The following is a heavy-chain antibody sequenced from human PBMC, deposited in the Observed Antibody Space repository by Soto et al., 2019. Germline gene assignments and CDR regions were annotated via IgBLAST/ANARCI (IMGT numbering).Heavy chain of an antibody. D-gene: IGHD3-10*01. CDR1: GFTFSSYS. CDR2: ISSSSSTI. Sequence: HPGGSLRLSCAASGFTFSSYSMNWVRQAPGKGLEWVSYISSSSSTIYYADSVKGRFTISRDNAKNSLYLQMNSLRAEDTAVYYCARWDVLLWFGESYNWFDPWGQGTLVTVSS. V-gene: IGHV3-48*01. CDR3: ARWDVLLWFGESYNWFDP. J-gene: IGHJ5*02.